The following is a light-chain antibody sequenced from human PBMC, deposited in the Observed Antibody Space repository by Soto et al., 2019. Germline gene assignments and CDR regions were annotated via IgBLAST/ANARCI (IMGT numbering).Light chain of an antibody. CDR1: QNINTW. J-gene: IGKJ1*01. Sequence: DIQMTQSPSTLSASLGDRISISCRASQNINTWLAWYQQRPGKAPKLLIYTASNLGSVVPSRFSGSGSGTDFTLTINGLQPDDFATYYCQLYNSYSRTFGPGTKVEI. V-gene: IGKV1-5*03. CDR3: QLYNSYSRT. CDR2: TAS.